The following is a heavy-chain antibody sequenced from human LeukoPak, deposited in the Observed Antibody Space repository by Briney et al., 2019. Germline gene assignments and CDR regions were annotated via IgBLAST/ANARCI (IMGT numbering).Heavy chain of an antibody. CDR3: AKDPSVLRVPDSSDFSSTSCYGG. V-gene: IGHV3-23*01. CDR1: GFTFSSYA. D-gene: IGHD2-2*01. CDR2: ISGSGGST. J-gene: IGHJ4*02. Sequence: PGGSLRLSCAASGFTFSSYAMSWVRQAPGKGLEWVSAISGSGGSTYYADSVKGRFTISRDNSKNTLYLQMNSLRAEDTAVYYCAKDPSVLRVPDSSDFSSTSCYGGWGQGTLVTVSS.